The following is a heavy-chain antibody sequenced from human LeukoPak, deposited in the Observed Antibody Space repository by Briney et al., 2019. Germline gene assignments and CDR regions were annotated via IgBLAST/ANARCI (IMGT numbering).Heavy chain of an antibody. CDR2: ISGSDGIT. CDR1: GFTFSRYA. J-gene: IGHJ4*02. D-gene: IGHD2-2*01. CDR3: ARQVSCDTTTCYAGMPPDY. Sequence: GGSLRLSCAASGFTFSRYAMSWVRQTPEKGLEWVSVISGSDGITYYADSVRGRFTISRDDSGNTLFLQMNSLRAEDTAVYYCARQVSCDTTTCYAGMPPDYWGQGTLVTVSS. V-gene: IGHV3-23*01.